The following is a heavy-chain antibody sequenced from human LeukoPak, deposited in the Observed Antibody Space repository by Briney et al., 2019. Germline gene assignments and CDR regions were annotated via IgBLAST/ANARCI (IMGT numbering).Heavy chain of an antibody. J-gene: IGHJ5*02. CDR1: GGSISSYY. Sequence: SETLSLTCTVSGGSISSYYWSWIRQPPGKGLEWIGYIYYSGSTNYNPSLKSRVTISVDTSKNQFSLKLSSVTAADTAVYYCARQNSSGWYDSWFDPWGQGTLVTVSS. CDR2: IYYSGST. D-gene: IGHD6-19*01. CDR3: ARQNSSGWYDSWFDP. V-gene: IGHV4-59*08.